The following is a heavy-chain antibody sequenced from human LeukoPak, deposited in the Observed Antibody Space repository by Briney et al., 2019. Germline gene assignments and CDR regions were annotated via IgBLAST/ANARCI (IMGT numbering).Heavy chain of an antibody. Sequence: SETLSLTCAVSGGSISSSNWWSWVRQPPGKGLEWIGEIYHSGSTNYNPSLKSRVTISVDKSKTQFSLKLSSVTAADTAVYYCARRAGGYSHPYDYWGQGVLVTVSS. CDR3: ARRAGGYSHPYDY. CDR1: GGSISSSNW. D-gene: IGHD4-23*01. V-gene: IGHV4-4*02. J-gene: IGHJ4*02. CDR2: IYHSGST.